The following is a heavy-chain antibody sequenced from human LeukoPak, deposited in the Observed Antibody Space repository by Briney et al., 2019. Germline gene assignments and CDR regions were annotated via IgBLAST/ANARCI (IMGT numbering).Heavy chain of an antibody. D-gene: IGHD3-10*01. J-gene: IGHJ4*02. CDR2: INPSGGST. CDR3: ARLSGLYGSGREFDY. Sequence: GASVKVSCKASGYTFTSYYMHWVRQAPGQGLEWMGIINPSGGSTSYAQKFQGRVTMTRDTSTSTVYMELSSLISEDTAVFYCARLSGLYGSGREFDYWGQGTLVTVSS. V-gene: IGHV1-46*01. CDR1: GYTFTSYY.